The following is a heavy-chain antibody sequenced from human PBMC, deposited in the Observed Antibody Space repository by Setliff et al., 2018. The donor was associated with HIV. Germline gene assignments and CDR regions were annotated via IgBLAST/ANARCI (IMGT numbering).Heavy chain of an antibody. CDR3: ATYADRESNRFDP. D-gene: IGHD3-10*01. V-gene: IGHV4-59*08. CDR1: GGSISSHY. J-gene: IGHJ5*02. CDR2: IYYSGST. Sequence: PSETLSLTCTVSGGSISSHYWSWIRQPPGKGLEWIGYIYYSGSTNYNPSLKSRVTISEDTSKNQFSLKLSSVTAADTAVYYCATYADRESNRFDPWGQGILVTVSS.